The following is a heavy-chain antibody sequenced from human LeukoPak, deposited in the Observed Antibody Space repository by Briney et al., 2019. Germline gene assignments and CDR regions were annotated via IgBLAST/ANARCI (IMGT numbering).Heavy chain of an antibody. J-gene: IGHJ4*02. CDR3: ARDRSTVAGIDF. V-gene: IGHV3-7*01. CDR2: IKPDGGDK. Sequence: GGSLRLSCAASGFTFSTYWMAWVRQAPGKGLEWVATIKPDGGDKYYVDSVKGRFTISRDNARNSLFLQKNSLRAEDTAVYYCARDRSTVAGIDFWGQGTLVTVSS. D-gene: IGHD6-19*01. CDR1: GFTFSTYW.